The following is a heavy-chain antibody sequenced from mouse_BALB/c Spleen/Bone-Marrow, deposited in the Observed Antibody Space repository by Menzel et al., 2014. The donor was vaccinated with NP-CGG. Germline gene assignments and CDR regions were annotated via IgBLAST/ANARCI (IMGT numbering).Heavy chain of an antibody. J-gene: IGHJ4*01. D-gene: IGHD2-1*01. CDR2: ISNGGGST. V-gene: IGHV5-12*02. Sequence: EVKVVESGGGLVQPGGSLKLSCATSGFTFSDYYMYWVRQTPEKRLEWVAYISNGGGSTYYPDTVKGRFTISRDNAKNTLYLQMSRLKSEDTAMYYCARHLYGNYGAMDYWGQGTSVTGSS. CDR3: ARHLYGNYGAMDY. CDR1: GFTFSDYY.